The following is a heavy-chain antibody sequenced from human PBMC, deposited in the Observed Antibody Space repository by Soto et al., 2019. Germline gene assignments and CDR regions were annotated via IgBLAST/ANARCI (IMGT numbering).Heavy chain of an antibody. CDR2: IYYSGST. D-gene: IGHD3-3*01. Sequence: LSLTCTVSGGSISSGGYYWSWIRHHPGKGLEWIGYIYYSGSTYYNPSLKSRVTISVDTSKNQFSLKLSSVTAADTAVYYCARDKRLYYDFWSGYYGYYYYGMDVWGQGTTVTVSS. J-gene: IGHJ6*02. V-gene: IGHV4-31*03. CDR3: ARDKRLYYDFWSGYYGYYYYGMDV. CDR1: GGSISSGGYY.